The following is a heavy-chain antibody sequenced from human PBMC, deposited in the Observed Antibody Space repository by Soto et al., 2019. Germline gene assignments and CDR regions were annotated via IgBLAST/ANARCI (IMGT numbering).Heavy chain of an antibody. CDR2: IYYSGSP. CDR3: ARAGDLIVGASNWFDP. J-gene: IGHJ5*02. V-gene: IGHV4-59*01. Sequence: SETLSLTCTVSGGYLSSYYWSWIRQPLGKGLEWIGYIYYSGSPNYNPSLKSRVTISVDTSKNQFSLKLSSVTAADTAVYYCARAGDLIVGASNWFDPWGQGTLVTVSS. D-gene: IGHD1-26*01. CDR1: GGYLSSYY.